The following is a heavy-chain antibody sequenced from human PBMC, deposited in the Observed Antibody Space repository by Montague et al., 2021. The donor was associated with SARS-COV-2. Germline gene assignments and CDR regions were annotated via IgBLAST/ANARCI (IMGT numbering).Heavy chain of an antibody. J-gene: IGHJ4*02. D-gene: IGHD2-8*01. V-gene: IGHV4-39*01. Sequence: SETLSLTCTVSGGSISSPDYYWGWIRQSPGKGLEWIGSISYTGRTYYNPSLRSRVSFSMDTSKNHFSLSLSSVTVADTAVYSCARQLPSYCATNKCYPYYVDGWGQGALVTVSS. CDR1: GGSISSPDYY. CDR2: ISYTGRT. CDR3: ARQLPSYCATNKCYPYYVDG.